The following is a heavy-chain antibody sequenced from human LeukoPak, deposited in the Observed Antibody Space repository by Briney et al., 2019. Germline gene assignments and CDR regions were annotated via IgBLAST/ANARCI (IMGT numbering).Heavy chain of an antibody. CDR2: ISSSGSTI. J-gene: IGHJ4*02. Sequence: GGSLRLSCAASGFTFSSYEMNWVRQAPGKGLEWVSYISSSGSTIYYADSVKGRFTISRDNAKNSLYLQMNSLRAEDTAVYYCARDAAHTAMAPDYWGQGTLVTVSS. V-gene: IGHV3-48*03. CDR1: GFTFSSYE. CDR3: ARDAAHTAMAPDY. D-gene: IGHD5-18*01.